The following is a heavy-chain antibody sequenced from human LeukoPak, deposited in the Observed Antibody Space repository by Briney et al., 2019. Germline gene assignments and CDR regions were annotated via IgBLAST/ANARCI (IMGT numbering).Heavy chain of an antibody. Sequence: GESLKISCKGSGYSFTSYWIGWVRQMPGKGLEWMGIIYPGDSDTRYSPSFQGQVTISADKSISTAYLQWSSLKASDTAMYYCARSHYYDSSGYYYTLSDYWGQGTLVTVSS. J-gene: IGHJ4*02. CDR1: GYSFTSYW. CDR2: IYPGDSDT. CDR3: ARSHYYDSSGYYYTLSDY. D-gene: IGHD3-22*01. V-gene: IGHV5-51*01.